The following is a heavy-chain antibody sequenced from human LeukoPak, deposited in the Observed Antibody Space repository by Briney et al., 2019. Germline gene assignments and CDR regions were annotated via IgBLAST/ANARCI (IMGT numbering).Heavy chain of an antibody. CDR2: IYTRGSS. CDR3: ARGRYCNADICSGGDAFDI. J-gene: IGHJ3*02. V-gene: IGHV4-4*07. D-gene: IGHD2/OR15-2a*01. Sequence: PSETLSLTCTVSGGSINNYYWSWIRQPAGKGLEWIGRIYTRGSSNYNPSLKSRVTMSLDTSKNQFSLKLSSVTAADTAVYYCARGRYCNADICSGGDAFDIWGQGTMVSVSS. CDR1: GGSINNYY.